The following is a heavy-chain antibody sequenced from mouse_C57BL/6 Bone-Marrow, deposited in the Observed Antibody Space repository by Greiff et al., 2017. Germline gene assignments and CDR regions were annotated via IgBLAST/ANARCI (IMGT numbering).Heavy chain of an antibody. CDR3: ARDRTTVGYWYFDG. Sequence: QVQLQQSGAELVRPGASVKLSCKASGYTFTDYSINWVKQRPGQGLEWIARIYPGSGNTYYNEKFKGKATLTAEKSSSTAYMQLSSLTSEDSAVYLCARDRTTVGYWYFDGWGTGTTVTVSS. CDR1: GYTFTDYS. V-gene: IGHV1-76*01. D-gene: IGHD1-1*01. J-gene: IGHJ1*03. CDR2: IYPGSGNT.